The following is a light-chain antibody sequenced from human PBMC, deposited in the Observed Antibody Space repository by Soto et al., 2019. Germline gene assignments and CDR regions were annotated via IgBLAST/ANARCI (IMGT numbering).Light chain of an antibody. CDR1: QDISNF. V-gene: IGKV1-33*01. Sequence: DFQMTQSPSSLSASVGDRVTITCQASQDISNFLNWYQQKPGKAPKLLIFDASNLETGVPSRFSGSGSGTEFTLTISSLQPEDFATYYCQQYDSYPLTFGGGTKVDIK. CDR2: DAS. CDR3: QQYDSYPLT. J-gene: IGKJ4*01.